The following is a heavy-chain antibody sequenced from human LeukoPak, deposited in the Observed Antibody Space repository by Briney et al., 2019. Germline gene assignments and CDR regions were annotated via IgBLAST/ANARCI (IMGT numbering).Heavy chain of an antibody. V-gene: IGHV4-39*07. CDR3: AREPLTPSSSGTLSSPSFDY. D-gene: IGHD6-19*01. CDR2: IYYSGST. CDR1: GGSISSSSYY. Sequence: PSETLSLTCTVSGGSISSSSYYWGWIRQPPGKGLEWIGSIYYSGSTYYNPSLKSRVTISVDTSKNQFSLKLSSVTAADTAVYYCAREPLTPSSSGTLSSPSFDYWGQGTLVTVSS. J-gene: IGHJ4*02.